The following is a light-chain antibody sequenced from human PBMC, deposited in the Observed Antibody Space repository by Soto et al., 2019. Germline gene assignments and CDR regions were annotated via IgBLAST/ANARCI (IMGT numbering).Light chain of an antibody. CDR2: KAS. V-gene: IGKV1-5*03. CDR1: QIISSW. CDR3: QQYNSYPWT. Sequence: DIQMTQSPSTLSASVGDRVTITCRASQIISSWLAWYQQKPGKAPNLLIYKASSLESGVPSRVSGSGAGTEFTLTISSLQPDDFATYYCQQYNSYPWTCGQGTKVEIK. J-gene: IGKJ1*01.